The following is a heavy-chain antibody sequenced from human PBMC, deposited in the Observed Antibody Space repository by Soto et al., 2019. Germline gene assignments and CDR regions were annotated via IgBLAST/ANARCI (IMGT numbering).Heavy chain of an antibody. D-gene: IGHD3-22*01. CDR1: GFSLSTSGVG. V-gene: IGHV2-5*02. CDR3: ENRRRYYDSSGYYYLDY. CDR2: IYWDDDK. Sequence: QITLKESGPTLVKPTQTLTLTCTFSGFSLSTSGVGVGWIRQPPGKALEGLALIYWDDDKRYSPSLKSRLTITKDNSKNQVVLTMTNMDPVDTATYYSENRRRYYDSSGYYYLDYWGQGTLVTVSS. J-gene: IGHJ4*02.